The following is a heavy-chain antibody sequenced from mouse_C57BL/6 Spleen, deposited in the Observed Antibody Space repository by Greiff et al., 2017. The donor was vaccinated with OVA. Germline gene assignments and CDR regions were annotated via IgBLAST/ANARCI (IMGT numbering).Heavy chain of an antibody. CDR3: ARGGNYGYYAMDY. CDR2: IYPGSGNT. J-gene: IGHJ4*01. V-gene: IGHV1-66*01. Sequence: QVQLQQSGPELVKPGASVKISCKASGYSFTSYYIHWVKQTPGQGLEWIGWIYPGSGNTKYNEKFKGKATLTADTSSSTAYMQLSSLTSEDSAVYYCARGGNYGYYAMDYWGQGTSVTVSS. CDR1: GYSFTSYY. D-gene: IGHD2-1*01.